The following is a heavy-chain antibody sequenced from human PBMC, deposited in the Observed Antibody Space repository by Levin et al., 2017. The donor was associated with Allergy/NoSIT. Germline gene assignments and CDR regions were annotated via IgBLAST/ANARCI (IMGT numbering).Heavy chain of an antibody. CDR2: IYYSGST. J-gene: IGHJ4*02. CDR3: AREGSGWPKTYYFDY. Sequence: PSQTLSLTCTVSGGSVSSGSYYWSWIRQPPGKGLEWIGYIYYSGSTNYNPSLKSRVTISVDTSKNQFSLKLSSVTAADTAVYYCAREGSGWPKTYYFDYWGQGTLVTVSS. V-gene: IGHV4-61*01. D-gene: IGHD6-19*01. CDR1: GGSVSSGSYY.